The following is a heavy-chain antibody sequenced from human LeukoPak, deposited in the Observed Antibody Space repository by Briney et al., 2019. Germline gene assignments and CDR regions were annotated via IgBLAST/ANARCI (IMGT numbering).Heavy chain of an antibody. D-gene: IGHD6-13*01. Sequence: ASVKVSCKASGYTFTSYGISWVRQAPGQGLEWMGWISAYNGNTNYAQKLQGRVTMTTDTSTSTAYMELRSLRSDDTAVHYCARGPAWTAAAGIWFDPWGQGTLVTVSS. CDR1: GYTFTSYG. CDR3: ARGPAWTAAAGIWFDP. V-gene: IGHV1-18*01. CDR2: ISAYNGNT. J-gene: IGHJ5*02.